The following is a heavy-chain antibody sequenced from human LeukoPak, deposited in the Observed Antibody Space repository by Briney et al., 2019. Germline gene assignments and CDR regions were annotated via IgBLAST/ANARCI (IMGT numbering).Heavy chain of an antibody. J-gene: IGHJ4*02. CDR2: SYSGGSP. Sequence: GGSLRLSCAASGFTFSTNYMSWLRQAPGKGLEWVSVSYSGGSPYYADSVKGRFTISRDNSKNTLYLQMNSLRAEDTAVYYCARDLNHYDTSGYGHWGQGTLVTVSS. D-gene: IGHD3-22*01. V-gene: IGHV3-53*01. CDR3: ARDLNHYDTSGYGH. CDR1: GFTFSTNY.